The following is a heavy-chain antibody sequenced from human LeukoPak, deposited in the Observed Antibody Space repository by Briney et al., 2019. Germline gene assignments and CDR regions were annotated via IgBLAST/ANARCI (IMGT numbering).Heavy chain of an antibody. CDR1: GFIAGYNY. J-gene: IGHJ4*02. CDR2: IYRGDT. D-gene: IGHD2-15*01. V-gene: IGHV3-53*01. CDR3: ATYYCSSGSCYFAH. Sequence: GGSLRFSGEVSGFIAGYNYMGRVRPGPGKGLEGGSVIYRGDTYYADSVKGRFTISRDESKNTVFLEMNNLRSEDTAVYFCATYYCSSGSCYFAHWGQGTLVPVPS.